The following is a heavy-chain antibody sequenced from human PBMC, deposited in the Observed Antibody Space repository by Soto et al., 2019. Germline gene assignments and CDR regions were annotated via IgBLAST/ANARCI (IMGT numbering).Heavy chain of an antibody. V-gene: IGHV4-4*07. D-gene: IGHD4-17*01. CDR1: GGSISSYY. J-gene: IGHJ4*02. CDR3: ARGGCSGDYCFDY. Sequence: ETLSLACTVSGGSISSYYWSWIRQPAGKGLEWIGRINNSGSTSYNPSLSSRVSMSVDTSRNQFSLKLSSVTAADTAMYYCARGGCSGDYCFDYWGQGTLVTVSS. CDR2: INNSGST.